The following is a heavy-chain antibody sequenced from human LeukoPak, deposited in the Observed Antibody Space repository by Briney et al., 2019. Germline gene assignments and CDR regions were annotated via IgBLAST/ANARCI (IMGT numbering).Heavy chain of an antibody. J-gene: IGHJ6*02. D-gene: IGHD1-26*01. CDR2: INPSGGST. V-gene: IGHV1-46*01. CDR3: ARDGDIQVGATKHYGMDV. Sequence: GASVKVSCKVSGYTLTELSMHWVRQAPGQGLEWMGIINPSGGSTSFAQNFQGRVTMTRDTSTSIVYMELSSLRSEDTAVYYCARDGDIQVGATKHYGMDVWGQGTTVTVSS. CDR1: GYTLTELS.